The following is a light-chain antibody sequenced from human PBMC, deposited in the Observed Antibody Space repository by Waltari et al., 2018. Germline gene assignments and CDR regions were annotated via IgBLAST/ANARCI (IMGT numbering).Light chain of an antibody. CDR2: SNN. Sequence: QSVLSQPPSASGTPGQRATIPCSGSSSNIGNNYVHWYQQLPGTAPKLLIYSNNQRPSGVPDRFSGAKSGTSASLAINGLRSEDEADYYCATWDDSLRMVFGGGTELTVL. CDR1: SSNIGNNY. CDR3: ATWDDSLRMV. J-gene: IGLJ3*02. V-gene: IGLV1-47*01.